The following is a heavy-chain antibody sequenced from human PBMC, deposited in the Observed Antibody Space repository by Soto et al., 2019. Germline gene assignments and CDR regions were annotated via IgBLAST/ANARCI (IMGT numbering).Heavy chain of an antibody. CDR1: GFTFSRYW. V-gene: IGHV3-74*01. CDR3: ARAGSGSYGWFRAFDI. J-gene: IGHJ3*02. Sequence: VGSLRLSCAASGFTFSRYWMHWVRQAPGKGLVWVSRINSDGSSTSYADSVKGRFTISRDNAKNTLYLQMNSLRAEDTAVYYCARAGSGSYGWFRAFDIWGQGTMVTVSS. CDR2: INSDGSST. D-gene: IGHD1-26*01.